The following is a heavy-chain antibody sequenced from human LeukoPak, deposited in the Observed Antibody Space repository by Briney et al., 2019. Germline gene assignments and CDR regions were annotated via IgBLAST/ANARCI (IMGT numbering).Heavy chain of an antibody. CDR3: AKPSSTSAHYYYYMDV. Sequence: GGALRLSCAASGFTFSSYGMSWVRQAPGKGLEWVSAISAGGDSKYYADSVKGRCTISRDNSKNTLYLQMNSLRAEDTAVYYCAKPSSTSAHYYYYMDVWGKGTTVTVSS. CDR2: ISAGGDSK. V-gene: IGHV3-23*01. J-gene: IGHJ6*03. D-gene: IGHD2-2*01. CDR1: GFTFSSYG.